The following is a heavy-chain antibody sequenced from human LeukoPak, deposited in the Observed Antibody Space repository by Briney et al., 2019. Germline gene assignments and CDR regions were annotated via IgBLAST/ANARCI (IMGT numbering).Heavy chain of an antibody. V-gene: IGHV3-9*01. D-gene: IGHD6-13*01. CDR3: AKGIAAAGPTGFDP. CDR1: GFTFDDYA. CDR2: ISWNSGSI. Sequence: GGSLRLSCAASGFTFDDYAMHWVRQAPGKGLEWVSGISWNSGSIGYADSVKGRFTISRDNAKNSLYLQMNSLRAEDTALYYCAKGIAAAGPTGFDPWGQGTLVTVSS. J-gene: IGHJ5*02.